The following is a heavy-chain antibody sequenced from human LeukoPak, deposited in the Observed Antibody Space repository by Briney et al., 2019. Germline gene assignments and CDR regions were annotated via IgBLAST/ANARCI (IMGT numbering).Heavy chain of an antibody. CDR3: ARVYYDSSGYPDYYFDY. D-gene: IGHD3-22*01. CDR2: IIPILGIA. CDR1: GGTFSSYA. V-gene: IGHV1-69*04. Sequence: ASVKVSCKASGGTFSSYAISWVRQAPGQGLEWMGRIIPILGIANYAQKFQGRVTITADKSTSTAYMELSSLRSEDTAVYYCARVYYDSSGYPDYYFDYWGQGTLVTVSS. J-gene: IGHJ4*02.